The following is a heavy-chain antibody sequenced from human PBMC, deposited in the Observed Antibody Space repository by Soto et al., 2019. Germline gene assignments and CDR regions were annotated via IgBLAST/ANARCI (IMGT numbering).Heavy chain of an antibody. CDR1: GFTFSGYW. D-gene: IGHD2-2*01. CDR2: IKQDGSEK. J-gene: IGHJ4*02. V-gene: IGHV3-7*01. CDR3: AKNNRYCSSTNCFVFDY. Sequence: EVQLVESGGGLVQPGGSLSRSCAASGFTFSGYWMSWVRQAPGKGLEWVANIKQDGSEKYYVDSVKGRFTISRDNAKNSLYLLMNSLRAEDTAVYYCAKNNRYCSSTNCFVFDYWGQGTLVTVSS.